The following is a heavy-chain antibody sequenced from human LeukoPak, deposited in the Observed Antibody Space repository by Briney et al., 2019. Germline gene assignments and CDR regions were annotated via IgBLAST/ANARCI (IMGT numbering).Heavy chain of an antibody. D-gene: IGHD6-6*01. J-gene: IGHJ6*02. CDR3: ARQEYYYSGMDV. CDR1: GGSISSYC. CDR2: IYYSWST. Sequence: SETLSLTCTVSGGSISSYCWSWIRQPPRKGLEWIGCIYYSWSTNYNPSLKSRVTISVDTSKNQFSLKLGSVTAADTAVYYCARQEYYYSGMDVWGQGTTVTVS. V-gene: IGHV4-59*08.